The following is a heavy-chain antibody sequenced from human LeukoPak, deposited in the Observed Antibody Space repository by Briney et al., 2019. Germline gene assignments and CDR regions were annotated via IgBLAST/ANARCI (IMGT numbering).Heavy chain of an antibody. CDR1: GGSFSGYY. D-gene: IGHD5-24*01. Sequence: PSETLSLTCAVYGGSFSGYYWSWIRQPPGKGLEWIGYIYYSGSTNYNPSLKSRVTMSVDTSKNQFSLKLSSVTAADTAVYYCARGLLDGYTHPAAFDIWGQGTMVTVSS. CDR3: ARGLLDGYTHPAAFDI. J-gene: IGHJ3*02. V-gene: IGHV4-59*01. CDR2: IYYSGST.